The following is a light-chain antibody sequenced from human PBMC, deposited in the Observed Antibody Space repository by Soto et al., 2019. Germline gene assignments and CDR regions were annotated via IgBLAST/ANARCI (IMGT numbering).Light chain of an antibody. Sequence: QSVLTQPASVSGSPGQTNTISCTGTSSDVGGYNYLSWYQQHPGKAPKVMIYEVSNRPSGVSNRFSGSKSGNTASLTISGLQAEDEADYFCSSYTTSGTPVFGGGTKVTVL. CDR2: EVS. CDR3: SSYTTSGTPV. V-gene: IGLV2-14*01. J-gene: IGLJ3*02. CDR1: SSDVGGYNY.